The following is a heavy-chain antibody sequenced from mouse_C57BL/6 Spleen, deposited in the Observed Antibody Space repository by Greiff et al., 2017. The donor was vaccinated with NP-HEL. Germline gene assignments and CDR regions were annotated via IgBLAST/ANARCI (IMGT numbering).Heavy chain of an antibody. CDR2: ISDGGSYT. D-gene: IGHD3-3*01. Sequence: EVQGVESGGGLVKPGGSLKLSCAASGFTFSSYAMSWVRQTPEKRLEWVATISDGGSYTYYPDNVKGRFTISRDNAKNNLYLQMSHLKSEDTAMYYCASDQDRKFYYFDYWGQGTTLTVSS. CDR1: GFTFSSYA. V-gene: IGHV5-4*01. J-gene: IGHJ2*01. CDR3: ASDQDRKFYYFDY.